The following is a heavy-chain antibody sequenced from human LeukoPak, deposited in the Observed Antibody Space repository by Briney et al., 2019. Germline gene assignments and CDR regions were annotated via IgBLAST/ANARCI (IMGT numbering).Heavy chain of an antibody. CDR3: ARDRSGSSLKYGMDV. D-gene: IGHD3-3*01. J-gene: IGHJ6*02. CDR2: IYYSGST. CDR1: GGSINSYY. V-gene: IGHV4-59*01. Sequence: NASETLSLTCTVSGGSINSYYWSWIRQPPGKGLEWIGYIYYSGSTNYNPSLKSRVTISVDTSKNQFSLKLSSVTAADTAVYYCARDRSGSSLKYGMDVWGQGTTVTVSS.